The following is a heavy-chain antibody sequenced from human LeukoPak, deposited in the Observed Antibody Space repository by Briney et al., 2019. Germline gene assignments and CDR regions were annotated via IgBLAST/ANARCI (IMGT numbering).Heavy chain of an antibody. V-gene: IGHV4-31*03. Sequence: SETLSLTCTVSGGSISSGGYYWSWIRQHPGKGLEWIGYIYYSGSTYYNPSLKSRVTISVDTSKNQFSLKLSSVTAADTAVYYCAREYSSGWYFDYWGQGTLVTVSS. CDR2: IYYSGST. CDR1: GGSISSGGYY. J-gene: IGHJ4*02. CDR3: AREYSSGWYFDY. D-gene: IGHD6-19*01.